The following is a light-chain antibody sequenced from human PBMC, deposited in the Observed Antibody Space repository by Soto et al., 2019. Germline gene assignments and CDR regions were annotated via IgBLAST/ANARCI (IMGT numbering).Light chain of an antibody. CDR1: SNDVGGYDY. Sequence: QSVLTQPRSVSGSPGQSVTISCTGTSNDVGGYDYVSWYQQYPGNAPTYILYDVTKRPSGVPDRFSGSKSGNTASLTISGLQADDEADYYCCSYAGNYTFFGGGTKLTVL. CDR2: DVT. J-gene: IGLJ2*01. CDR3: CSYAGNYTF. V-gene: IGLV2-11*01.